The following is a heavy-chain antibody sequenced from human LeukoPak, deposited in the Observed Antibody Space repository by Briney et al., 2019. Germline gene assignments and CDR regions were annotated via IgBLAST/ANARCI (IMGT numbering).Heavy chain of an antibody. J-gene: IGHJ6*02. CDR1: GFTFSNAW. CDR2: IKSKTDGGTR. CDR3: TTGPFDYYGSASYLANGMDV. Sequence: GGSLRLSCAASGFTFSNAWMSWVRQAPGKGLEWVGRIKSKTDGGTRDYTAPVKGRFTISRDDSKNTLYLQMNSLKTEDTAVYYCTTGPFDYYGSASYLANGMDVWGQGTTVTVAS. D-gene: IGHD3-10*01. V-gene: IGHV3-15*01.